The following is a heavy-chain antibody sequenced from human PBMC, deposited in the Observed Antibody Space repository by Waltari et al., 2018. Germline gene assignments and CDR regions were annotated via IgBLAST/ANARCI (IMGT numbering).Heavy chain of an antibody. CDR2: IDSGGST. CDR1: GFTVSSNY. CDR3: ARDLLVYYDSSGYTY. D-gene: IGHD3-22*01. V-gene: IGHV3-53*01. J-gene: IGHJ4*02. Sequence: EVQLVESGGGLIQPGGSLRLSCAASGFTVSSNYMSWVRQAPGKGLKWVSVIDSGGSTYYADSVKGRFTISRDNSKNTLYLQMNSLRAEDTAVYYCARDLLVYYDSSGYTYWGQGTLVIVSS.